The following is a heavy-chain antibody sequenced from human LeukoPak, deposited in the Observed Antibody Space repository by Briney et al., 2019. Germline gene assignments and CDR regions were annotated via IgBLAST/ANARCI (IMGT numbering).Heavy chain of an antibody. D-gene: IGHD3-22*01. CDR2: IYHSGST. Sequence: PSETLSLTCTVSGYSISSGYYWGWIRQPPGKGLEWIGSIYHSGSTYYNPSLKSRVTISVDTSKNQFSLKLSSVTAADTAVYYCARDRRITMIVVVKTNWFDPWGQGTLVTVSS. CDR3: ARDRRITMIVVVKTNWFDP. J-gene: IGHJ5*02. CDR1: GYSISSGYY. V-gene: IGHV4-38-2*02.